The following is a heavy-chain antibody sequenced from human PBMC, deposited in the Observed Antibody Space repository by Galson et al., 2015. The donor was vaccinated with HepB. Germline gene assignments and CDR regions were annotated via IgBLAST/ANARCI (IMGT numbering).Heavy chain of an antibody. Sequence: SVKVSCKASGYTFTSYAMHWVRQAPGQRLEWMGWINAGNGNTKYSQKFQGRVTITRDTSASTAYMELSSLRSEDTAVYYCARDGGYSGYEYAYWGQGTLVTVSS. J-gene: IGHJ4*02. CDR2: INAGNGNT. V-gene: IGHV1-3*01. CDR1: GYTFTSYA. CDR3: ARDGGYSGYEYAY. D-gene: IGHD5-12*01.